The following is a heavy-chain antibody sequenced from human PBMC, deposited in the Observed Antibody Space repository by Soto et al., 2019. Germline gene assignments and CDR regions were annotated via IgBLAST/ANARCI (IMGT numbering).Heavy chain of an antibody. J-gene: IGHJ4*02. V-gene: IGHV3-23*01. Sequence: WGSLRLSCAASGFTFSSYAIICVRHSPFKGLEWVSAISGSGGSTYYADSVKGRFTISRDNSKNTLYLQMNSLRAEDTAVYYCAKDLMTTVTQFDYWGQGTLVTVS. CDR2: ISGSGGST. CDR3: AKDLMTTVTQFDY. CDR1: GFTFSSYA. D-gene: IGHD4-17*01.